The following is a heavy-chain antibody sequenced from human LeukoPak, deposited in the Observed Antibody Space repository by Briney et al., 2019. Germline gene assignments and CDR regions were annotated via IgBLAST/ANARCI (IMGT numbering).Heavy chain of an antibody. CDR2: ISFDGTHD. D-gene: IGHD4-17*01. CDR3: ARARATVARISSFDI. J-gene: IGHJ3*02. CDR1: GFTFSSYA. V-gene: IGHV3-30*04. Sequence: GTSLRLSCAASGFTFSSYAIHWVRQAPGKGLEWVAVISFDGTHDFYADSVKGRFTISRDNSKNTLYLQMNSLRADDTAVYYCARARATVARISSFDIWGQGTMVTVSS.